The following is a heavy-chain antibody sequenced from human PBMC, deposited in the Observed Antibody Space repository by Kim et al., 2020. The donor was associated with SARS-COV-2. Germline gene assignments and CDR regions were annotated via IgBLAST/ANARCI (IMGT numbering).Heavy chain of an antibody. D-gene: IGHD1-20*01. CDR2: INPNSGGT. Sequence: ASVKVSCNASGYTFTGYYMHWVRQAPGQGLEWMGWINPNSGGTNYAQKFQGRVTMTRDTSISTAYMELSRLRSDDTAVYYCARVGGNWNDVFYYYYYGMDVWGQGTTVTVSS. CDR3: ARVGGNWNDVFYYYYYGMDV. V-gene: IGHV1-2*02. CDR1: GYTFTGYY. J-gene: IGHJ6*02.